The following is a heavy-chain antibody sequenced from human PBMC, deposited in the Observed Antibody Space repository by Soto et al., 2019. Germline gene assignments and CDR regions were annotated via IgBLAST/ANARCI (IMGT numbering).Heavy chain of an antibody. Sequence: QVQLVESGGGVVQPGRSLRLSCAASGFTFSSYGMHWVGQAPGKGLEWVAVISYDGSNKYYADSVKGRFTISRDNSKNALYMQMNSLRAEDTAVYYWANDGLPDYYDSSGYPHAFDIWGQGTMVTVSS. D-gene: IGHD3-22*01. CDR1: GFTFSSYG. CDR3: ANDGLPDYYDSSGYPHAFDI. CDR2: ISYDGSNK. J-gene: IGHJ3*02. V-gene: IGHV3-30*18.